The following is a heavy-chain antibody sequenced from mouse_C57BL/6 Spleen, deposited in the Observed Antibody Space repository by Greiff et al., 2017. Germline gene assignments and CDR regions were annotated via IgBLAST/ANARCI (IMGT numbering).Heavy chain of an antibody. Sequence: EVQLQQSGPELVKPGASVKISCKASGYTFTDYYMNWVKQSHGKSLEWIGDINPNNGGTSYNQKFKGKATLTVDKSSSTAYMELRSLTSEDSAVYYCARYYYDYDEDYYAMDYWGQGTSVTVSS. J-gene: IGHJ4*01. CDR1: GYTFTDYY. V-gene: IGHV1-26*01. CDR2: INPNNGGT. D-gene: IGHD2-4*01. CDR3: ARYYYDYDEDYYAMDY.